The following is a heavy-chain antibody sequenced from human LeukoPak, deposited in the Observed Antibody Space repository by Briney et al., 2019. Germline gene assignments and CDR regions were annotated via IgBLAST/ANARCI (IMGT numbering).Heavy chain of an antibody. CDR3: ARESGNGYSSGWYPYYYYGMDV. J-gene: IGHJ6*02. V-gene: IGHV3-23*01. D-gene: IGHD6-19*01. Sequence: GGSLRLSCAASGFTFSSTSMSWVRQAPGKGLEWVAVTVGGGDGTYYADSVKGRFTISRDNSKNTLYLQMNSLRAEDTAVYYCARESGNGYSSGWYPYYYYGMDVWGQGTTVTVSS. CDR1: GFTFSSTS. CDR2: TVGGGDGT.